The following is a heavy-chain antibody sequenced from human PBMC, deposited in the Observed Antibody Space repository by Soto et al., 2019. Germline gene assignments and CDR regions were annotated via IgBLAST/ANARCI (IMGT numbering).Heavy chain of an antibody. Sequence: ASVKVSCKASGYTFTDYGISWVRQAPGQGLEWMGWISGYNGNTKYAQKFQGRVTMTTDTPTNTAYMELRSLRSDDTAVYYCARDREYYYDSSGNYYYHYGLDVWGQGTTVTVSS. J-gene: IGHJ6*02. CDR2: ISGYNGNT. CDR3: ARDREYYYDSSGNYYYHYGLDV. CDR1: GYTFTDYG. D-gene: IGHD3-22*01. V-gene: IGHV1-18*04.